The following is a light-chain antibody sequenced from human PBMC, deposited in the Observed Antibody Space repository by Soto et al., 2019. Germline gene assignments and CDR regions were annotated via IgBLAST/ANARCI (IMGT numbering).Light chain of an antibody. CDR1: QTISSW. V-gene: IGKV1-5*03. CDR2: KAS. CDR3: QHYNSYSEA. Sequence: DIQMTQSPSTLSGSVGDRVTITCRASQTISSWLAWYQRKPGKAPKLLIYKASTLKSGVPSRFSGSGSGTEFTLTISSLQPDDFATYYSQHYNSYSEAFGQGTKVDI. J-gene: IGKJ1*01.